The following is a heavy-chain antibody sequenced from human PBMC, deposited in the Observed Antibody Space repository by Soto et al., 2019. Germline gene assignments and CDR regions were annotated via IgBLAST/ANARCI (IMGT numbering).Heavy chain of an antibody. CDR3: VLTEWTSVDFDS. Sequence: GSGPTLVNPTQTLTLTCTFSGFSLSTSGVGVGWIRQPPGKALEWLALIYWNDDKRYSPSLKSRLTITKDTSKNQVVLTMTNMDPVDTATYYCVLTEWTSVDFDSWAQGTLVPVSS. CDR1: GFSLSTSGVG. V-gene: IGHV2-5*01. CDR2: IYWNDDK. J-gene: IGHJ4*02. D-gene: IGHD2-8*01.